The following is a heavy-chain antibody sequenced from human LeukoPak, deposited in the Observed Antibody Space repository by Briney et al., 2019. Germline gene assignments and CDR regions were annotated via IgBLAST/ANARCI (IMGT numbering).Heavy chain of an antibody. CDR3: ASRTLNSNSNWFDP. J-gene: IGHJ5*02. CDR1: GGPFSGYY. V-gene: IGHV4-34*01. D-gene: IGHD4-4*01. Sequence: SETLSLTCAVYGGPFSGYYWSWIRQPPGKGLEWIGEINHSGSTNYNPSLKSRVTISVDTSKNQFSLKLSSVTAADTAVYYCASRTLNSNSNWFDPWGQGTLVTVSS. CDR2: INHSGST.